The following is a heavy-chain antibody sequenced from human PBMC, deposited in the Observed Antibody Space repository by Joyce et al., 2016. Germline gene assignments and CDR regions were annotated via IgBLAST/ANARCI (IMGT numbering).Heavy chain of an antibody. CDR3: ARDATGTTFDY. J-gene: IGHJ4*02. CDR2: KNQDGSEK. V-gene: IGHV3-7*01. CDR1: GFTFSSIW. Sequence: EVQLVESGGGLVQPGGSLRLSCAASGFTFSSIWMSWVRQAPGKGRVWVAQKNQDGSEKYYMDSVKGRFTISRDNAKNSLYLQMNSLRAEDTAVYYCARDATGTTFDYWGQGTLVTVSS. D-gene: IGHD3-9*01.